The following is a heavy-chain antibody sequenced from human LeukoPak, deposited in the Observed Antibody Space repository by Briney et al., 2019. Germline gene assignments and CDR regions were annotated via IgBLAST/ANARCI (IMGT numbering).Heavy chain of an antibody. V-gene: IGHV3-23*01. D-gene: IGHD2-15*01. J-gene: IGHJ1*01. Sequence: PGGSLRLSCAASGFTFSSNAMSWVRQAPGKGLEWVSVFSGSGDFTYYADSVKGRFTISRDNSKNTLYLQMNSLRAEDTAIYYCAKYGHGSFYSDWGQGTLVTVSA. CDR3: AKYGHGSFYSD. CDR1: GFTFSSNA. CDR2: FSGSGDFT.